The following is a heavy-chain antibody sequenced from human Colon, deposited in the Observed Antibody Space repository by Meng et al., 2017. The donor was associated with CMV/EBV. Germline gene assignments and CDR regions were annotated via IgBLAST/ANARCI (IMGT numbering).Heavy chain of an antibody. CDR2: INWNGGST. V-gene: IGHV3-20*04. J-gene: IGHJ3*02. CDR1: GFTFGDYG. Sequence: GGSLRLSCAASGFTFGDYGMSWVRQAPGKGLEWVSGINWNGGSTGYADSVKGRFTISRDNAKNSLYLQMNSLRAEDTALYYCARVMGWLQLGASFDIWGQRTMVTVSS. CDR3: ARVMGWLQLGASFDI. D-gene: IGHD5-24*01.